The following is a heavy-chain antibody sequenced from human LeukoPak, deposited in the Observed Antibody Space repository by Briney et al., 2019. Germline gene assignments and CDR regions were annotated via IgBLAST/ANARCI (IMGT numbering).Heavy chain of an antibody. CDR1: GGSINTYY. J-gene: IGHJ4*02. V-gene: IGHV4-59*08. CDR3: ARGARAGYNLEPFDY. D-gene: IGHD5-24*01. Sequence: SETLSLTCTVSGGSINTYYWNWIRQPPGKGLEWIGYSHYSGSTNYNPSLKSRVTISVDTSKNQFSLKLSSVTAADTAVYYCARGARAGYNLEPFDYWGQGTLVTVSS. CDR2: SHYSGST.